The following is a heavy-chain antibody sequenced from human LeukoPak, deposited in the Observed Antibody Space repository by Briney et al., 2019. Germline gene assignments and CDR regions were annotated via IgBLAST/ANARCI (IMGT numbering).Heavy chain of an antibody. CDR3: ARSPHLDYRVPYYYMDV. Sequence: ASVKVSCKASGYTFTSYGISWVRQAPGQGLEWMGWISGYNGNTNYAQNLQGRVTMTTDTSTSTVYMELRSLRSDDTAVYYCARSPHLDYRVPYYYMDVWGKGTTVTVSS. CDR1: GYTFTSYG. D-gene: IGHD4-11*01. V-gene: IGHV1-18*01. CDR2: ISGYNGNT. J-gene: IGHJ6*03.